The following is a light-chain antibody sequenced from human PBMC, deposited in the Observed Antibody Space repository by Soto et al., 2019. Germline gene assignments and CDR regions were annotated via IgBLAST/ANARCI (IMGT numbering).Light chain of an antibody. J-gene: IGLJ1*01. Sequence: QSALTQPASVSGSPGQSITISCTGTSSDVGGYNYVSWYQQHPGKAPKLMIYEVSNRPSGVSNRFSGSKSGNTASLTISGLQAEDEADYYCSSYTSSSTLVVFGTGTKLPVL. V-gene: IGLV2-14*01. CDR3: SSYTSSSTLVV. CDR2: EVS. CDR1: SSDVGGYNY.